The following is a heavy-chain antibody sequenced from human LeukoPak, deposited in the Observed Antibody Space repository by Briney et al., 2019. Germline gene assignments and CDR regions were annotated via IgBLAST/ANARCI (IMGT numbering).Heavy chain of an antibody. J-gene: IGHJ5*02. D-gene: IGHD6-6*01. V-gene: IGHV1-18*01. CDR3: ARDTIAARPGWLDP. Sequence: ASVKVSCRASGYTFTTYGLNWVRQAPGLGLEWMGWISAYNGNTKDAEKFQDRVTMTTDTSTSTAYMELRNLRSDDTAVYYCARDTIAARPGWLDPWGQGTLVTVSS. CDR1: GYTFTTYG. CDR2: ISAYNGNT.